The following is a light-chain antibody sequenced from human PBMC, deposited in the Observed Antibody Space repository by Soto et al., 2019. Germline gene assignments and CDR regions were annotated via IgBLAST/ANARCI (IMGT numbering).Light chain of an antibody. V-gene: IGLV2-23*03. Sequence: QSALTQPASVSGSPGQSITISCTGTSNDIGSYKLVSWYQKHAGKAPKLIIYESSERPSGVSSRFSGSKSGNTASLTISGLQAEDEADYYCSSHAGGSTFVVFGGGTKLTVL. CDR1: SNDIGSYKL. CDR2: ESS. J-gene: IGLJ2*01. CDR3: SSHAGGSTFVV.